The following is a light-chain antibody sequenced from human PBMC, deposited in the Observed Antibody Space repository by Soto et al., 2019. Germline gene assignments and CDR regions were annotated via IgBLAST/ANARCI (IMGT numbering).Light chain of an antibody. CDR3: QQYNRYWT. CDR1: QGISKY. V-gene: IGKV1-5*01. J-gene: IGKJ1*01. CDR2: DAS. Sequence: DIQMTQSPSSLSASIGDRVTITCRASQGISKYLVWYQQKPGKAPKLLIYDASSLENGVPSRFSGSGSGTVFTLTISSLQPDDYATYYCQQYNRYWTFGQGTKVDIK.